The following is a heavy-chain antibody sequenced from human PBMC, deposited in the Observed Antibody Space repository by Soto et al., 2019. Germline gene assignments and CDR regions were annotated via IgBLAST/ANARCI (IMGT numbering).Heavy chain of an antibody. D-gene: IGHD6-13*01. CDR3: AHRRGRIAAAGPAPNGFSN. CDR1: GFSLSTSGVG. V-gene: IGHV2-5*01. CDR2: IYWNDDK. Sequence: QITLKESGPTLVKPTQTLTLTCTFSGFSLSTSGVGVGWIRQPPGKALEWLALIYWNDDKPYSPSLKSRLTIPKETSKNQVVLTMTNMDPVDTATYYCAHRRGRIAAAGPAPNGFSNWGQGTLVTVSS. J-gene: IGHJ4*02.